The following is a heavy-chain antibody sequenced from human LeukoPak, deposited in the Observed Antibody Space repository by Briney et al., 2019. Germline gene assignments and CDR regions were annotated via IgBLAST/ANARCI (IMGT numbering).Heavy chain of an antibody. Sequence: ASVKVSCKASGYSFTSHYMHWVRQAPGQGLEWMGWISTYNGNTKYAQKLQGRVTLTTDTSTGTAYMELRSLRSDDTAVYYCARGPRYCSSTSCDIDPPEYFQHWGQGTLVTVSS. CDR2: ISTYNGNT. CDR1: GYSFTSHY. J-gene: IGHJ1*01. D-gene: IGHD2-2*01. V-gene: IGHV1-18*04. CDR3: ARGPRYCSSTSCDIDPPEYFQH.